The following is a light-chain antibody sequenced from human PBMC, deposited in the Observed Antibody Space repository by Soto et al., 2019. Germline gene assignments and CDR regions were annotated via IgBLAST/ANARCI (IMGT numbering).Light chain of an antibody. V-gene: IGKV3-15*01. J-gene: IGKJ5*01. CDR2: DAS. CDR3: QQYHNWPIT. CDR1: QSVSSN. Sequence: EIVMKQSPATLSVYQGESATLSCRASQSVSSNLAWHQQKPGQAPRILMYDASTRATGISARFSGSGSGTEFTLTISSLQSEDFAVYYCQQYHNWPITFGQGTLLEVK.